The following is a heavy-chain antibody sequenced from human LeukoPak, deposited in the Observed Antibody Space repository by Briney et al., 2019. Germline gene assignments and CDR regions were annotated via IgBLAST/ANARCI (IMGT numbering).Heavy chain of an antibody. Sequence: GGSLRLSCAASGFTFSSGMHWVRQAPGKGLEWVAVISYDGNHKYYGDSVKGRFTISRDNSRNTLYLQMDSQKTEDTAVYYCAKGELHFNTCSFDYWGQGTLVTVSS. V-gene: IGHV3-30*18. CDR2: ISYDGNHK. D-gene: IGHD1-26*01. J-gene: IGHJ4*02. CDR1: GFTFSSG. CDR3: AKGELHFNTCSFDY.